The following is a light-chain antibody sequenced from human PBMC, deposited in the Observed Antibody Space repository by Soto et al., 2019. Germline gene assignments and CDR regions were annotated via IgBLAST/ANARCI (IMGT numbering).Light chain of an antibody. Sequence: EIVLTQSPGTLSLSPGERAILSCRASQSFATVYLAWYQHKPGQVPRLLIYSTSTRATAIPDRFSGSSSGPEFSLTISRLEPEEFAMYYCQLYDTAYMYTFGRGSKLEIK. CDR2: STS. CDR3: QLYDTAYMYT. V-gene: IGKV3-20*01. CDR1: QSFATVY. J-gene: IGKJ2*01.